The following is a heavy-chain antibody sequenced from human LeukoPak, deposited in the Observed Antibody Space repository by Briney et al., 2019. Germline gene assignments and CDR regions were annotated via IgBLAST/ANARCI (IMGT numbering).Heavy chain of an antibody. CDR1: GGTFSSYA. CDR3: ATGVATITSIDY. J-gene: IGHJ4*02. Sequence: ASLKVSCKASGGTFSSYAISWGRQGPGPGLQWMGGIIPIFGTANYAQKFQGRVTITADKSTSTAYMELSSLRSEDTAVYYCATGVATITSIDYWGQGTLVTVSS. D-gene: IGHD5-12*01. CDR2: IIPIFGTA. V-gene: IGHV1-69*06.